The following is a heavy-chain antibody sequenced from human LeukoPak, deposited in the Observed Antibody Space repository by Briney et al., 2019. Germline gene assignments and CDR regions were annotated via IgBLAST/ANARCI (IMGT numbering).Heavy chain of an antibody. CDR1: GFTFSGSA. CDR2: VRSKANNYAT. Sequence: GGSLRLSCAASGFTFSGSAMHWVRQASGKGLEWVGRVRSKANNYATAYAASVKGRFTISRDGSKNTAYLQMDSLKTEDTAIYYCSHYDSSAYYAFQPWGQGTLVTVSS. D-gene: IGHD3-22*01. CDR3: SHYDSSAYYAFQP. J-gene: IGHJ1*01. V-gene: IGHV3-73*01.